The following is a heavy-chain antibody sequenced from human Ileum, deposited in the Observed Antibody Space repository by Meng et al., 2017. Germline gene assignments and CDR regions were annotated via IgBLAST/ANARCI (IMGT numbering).Heavy chain of an antibody. V-gene: IGHV4-38-2*02. CDR2: MYHRGSP. D-gene: IGHD3-22*01. CDR1: GYSISSGFH. Sequence: SETLSLTCSVSGYSISSGFHWGWIRQSPGKGLEWIATMYHRGSPYYNPSLESRVTISVDTSKNQLYLQLTSMTAADTAVYYCARGFYASSGAYYPPGRWGHGKRVTVGS. CDR3: ARGFYASSGAYYPPGR. J-gene: IGHJ4*01.